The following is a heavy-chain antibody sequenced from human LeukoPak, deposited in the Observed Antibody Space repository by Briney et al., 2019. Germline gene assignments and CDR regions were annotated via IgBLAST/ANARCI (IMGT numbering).Heavy chain of an antibody. CDR2: ISGSGGTT. CDR3: AKRTPYSSGSYYFDY. D-gene: IGHD3-22*01. CDR1: GFTFSSYA. Sequence: PGGSLRLSCEVSGFTFSSYAMSWVRQAPGKGLEWVSAISGSGGTTNYADSVKGRLTISRDNSQNTPYLQMNSLRAEDTAVYYCAKRTPYSSGSYYFDYWGQGTLVTVSS. V-gene: IGHV3-23*01. J-gene: IGHJ4*02.